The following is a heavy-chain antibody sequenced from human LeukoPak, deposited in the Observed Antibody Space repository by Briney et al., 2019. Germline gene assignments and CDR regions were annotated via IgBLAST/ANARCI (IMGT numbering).Heavy chain of an antibody. J-gene: IGHJ4*02. CDR3: TTDTGDYASLIASKGY. CDR2: IKSKTDGGTT. CDR1: EFTFSNAW. D-gene: IGHD4-17*01. V-gene: IGHV3-15*01. Sequence: PGGSLRLSCAASEFTFSNAWMSWVRQAPGKGLEWVGRIKSKTDGGTTDYAAPVKGRFTISRDDSKNTLYLQMNSLKTEDTAVYYCTTDTGDYASLIASKGYWGQGTLVTVSS.